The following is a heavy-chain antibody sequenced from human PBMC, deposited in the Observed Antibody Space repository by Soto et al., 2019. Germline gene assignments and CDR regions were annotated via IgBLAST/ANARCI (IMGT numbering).Heavy chain of an antibody. CDR3: ARRYYGDPFDY. Sequence: SETLSLTCTVSGGSISSSSYYWGWIRQPPGKGLEWIGSIYYSGSTYYNPSLKSRVTISVDTSKNQFSLKPSSVTAADTAVYYCARRYYGDPFDYWGQGTLVTVSS. CDR1: GGSISSSSYY. CDR2: IYYSGST. V-gene: IGHV4-39*01. D-gene: IGHD4-17*01. J-gene: IGHJ4*02.